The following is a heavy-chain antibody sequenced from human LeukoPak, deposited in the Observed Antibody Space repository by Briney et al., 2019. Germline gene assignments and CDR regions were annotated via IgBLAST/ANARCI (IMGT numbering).Heavy chain of an antibody. Sequence: GASVKVSCKASGYTFTSYYMHSVRQAPGQGIEWMGIINPSGGSTSYAQKFEGRLTMTSDVSTSTVYMELRTLRSEDTAVYSCARVDRGTYYYDSSGYYYYYYMDVWGKGTTVTVSS. J-gene: IGHJ6*03. CDR2: INPSGGST. CDR1: GYTFTSYY. CDR3: ARVDRGTYYYDSSGYYYYYYMDV. V-gene: IGHV1-46*01. D-gene: IGHD3-22*01.